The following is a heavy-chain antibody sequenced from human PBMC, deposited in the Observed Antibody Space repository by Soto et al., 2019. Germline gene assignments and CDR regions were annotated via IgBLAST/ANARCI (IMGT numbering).Heavy chain of an antibody. CDR3: AKGTGVTVAGHQFDY. CDR2: IVRSGVST. Sequence: GGSLRLSCAASGFTFSSYGMSWVRQAPGKGLEWVSGIVRSGVSTYYAESVKGRFTISRDNSKNTLFLQMTSLRAEDTAVYYCAKGTGVTVAGHQFDYWGQGTLVTVSS. D-gene: IGHD6-19*01. CDR1: GFTFSSYG. V-gene: IGHV3-23*01. J-gene: IGHJ4*02.